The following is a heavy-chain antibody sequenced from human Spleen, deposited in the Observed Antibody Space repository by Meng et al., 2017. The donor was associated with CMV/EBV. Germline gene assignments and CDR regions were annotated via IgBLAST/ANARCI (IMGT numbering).Heavy chain of an antibody. Sequence: SGGSISSGDYYWSWIRQPPGKGLEWIGYIYYSGSTYYNPSLKSRVTISVDTSKNQFSLKLSSVTAADTAVYHCARLRHEQQLAKFDYWGQGTLVTVSS. CDR1: GGSISSGDYY. D-gene: IGHD6-13*01. V-gene: IGHV4-30-4*08. CDR3: ARLRHEQQLAKFDY. CDR2: IYYSGST. J-gene: IGHJ4*02.